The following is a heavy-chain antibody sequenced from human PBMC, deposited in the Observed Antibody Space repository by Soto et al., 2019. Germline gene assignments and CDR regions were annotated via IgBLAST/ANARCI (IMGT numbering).Heavy chain of an antibody. CDR2: IYYTGNT. D-gene: IGHD1-1*01. CDR3: ASGHDAYKVRY. J-gene: IGHJ4*02. V-gene: IGHV4-31*03. Sequence: QVQLQESGPGLVKPSQTLSLTCTVSGGSISSGGTGSYWTWIRQLPGKGLEWIGYIYYTGNTYYNPSLKSRPTISIDTLETQFSLKLTSVTAADTAVYFCASGHDAYKVRYWGQGTLVTVSS. CDR1: GGSISSGGTGSY.